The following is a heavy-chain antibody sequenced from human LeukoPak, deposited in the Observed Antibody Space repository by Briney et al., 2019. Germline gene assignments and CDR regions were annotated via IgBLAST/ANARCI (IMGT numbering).Heavy chain of an antibody. D-gene: IGHD1-26*01. CDR1: GYIFTGYY. J-gene: IGHJ4*02. CDR2: INPNSGGT. CDR3: ARDLSPKVGATHH. V-gene: IGHV1-2*02. Sequence: ASVKVSCKASGYIFTGYYMHWVRQAPGQGLEWMGWINPNSGGTNYAQKFQGRVTMTRDTSISTAYMELSRLRSDDTAVYYCARDLSPKVGATHHWGQGTLVTVSS.